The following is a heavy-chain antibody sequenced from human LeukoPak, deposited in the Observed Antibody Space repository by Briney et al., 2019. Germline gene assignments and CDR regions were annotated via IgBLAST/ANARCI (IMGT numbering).Heavy chain of an antibody. CDR1: RFTSSTYA. V-gene: IGHV3-30*04. Sequence: GGSLRLSCAASRFTSSTYAIHWVHHAPGKGLEWVAVISYDGSNKYYADSVKGRFTISRDNSKNTLYLQMNSLRAEDTAVYYCARPHRDSSSWYLDAFDVWGQGTMVTVSS. CDR2: ISYDGSNK. J-gene: IGHJ3*01. D-gene: IGHD6-13*01. CDR3: ARPHRDSSSWYLDAFDV.